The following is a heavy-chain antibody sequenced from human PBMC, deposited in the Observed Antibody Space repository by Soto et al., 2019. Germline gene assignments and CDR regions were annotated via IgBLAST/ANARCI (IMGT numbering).Heavy chain of an antibody. V-gene: IGHV3-23*01. D-gene: IGHD5-12*01. CDR1: GFTFSSFA. CDR2: VDGSGYDT. CDR3: AKEIMAAAYATTSAFDL. J-gene: IGHJ4*02. Sequence: ERQLLESGGGLVQPGGSLRLSCVASGFTFSSFAMGWVRQSPGTGLEWVAGVDGSGYDTSFGASVKGRFTISIDNSENTLFLHMTNLRAEDTARYYCAKEIMAAAYATTSAFDLWGPGTVVTVS.